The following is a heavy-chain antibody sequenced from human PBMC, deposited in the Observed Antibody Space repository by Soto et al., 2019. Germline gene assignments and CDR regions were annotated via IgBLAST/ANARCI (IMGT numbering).Heavy chain of an antibody. V-gene: IGHV4-59*08. Sequence: QVQLQESGPGLVKPSETLSLTCTVSGGSISRYYWSWIRQPPGKGLEWIGYIYYSGSTNYNPSLKSRVTISVDTSKNQFSLKLSSVTAADTAVYYCARQYGGSYADYWGQGTLVTVSS. CDR2: IYYSGST. D-gene: IGHD1-26*01. CDR3: ARQYGGSYADY. J-gene: IGHJ4*02. CDR1: GGSISRYY.